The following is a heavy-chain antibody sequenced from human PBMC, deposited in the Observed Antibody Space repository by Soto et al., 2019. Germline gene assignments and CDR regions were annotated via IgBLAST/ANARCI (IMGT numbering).Heavy chain of an antibody. Sequence: SETLSLTCAVSGGSSSSGGYSLSWIRQPPGKGLEWIGYIYHSGSTYYNPSLKSRVTISVDRSKNQFSLKLSSVTAADTAVYYCARAIGWFGELLGGYYFDYWGQGTLVTVS. CDR1: GGSSSSGGYS. J-gene: IGHJ4*02. CDR2: IYHSGST. CDR3: ARAIGWFGELLGGYYFDY. D-gene: IGHD3-10*01. V-gene: IGHV4-30-2*01.